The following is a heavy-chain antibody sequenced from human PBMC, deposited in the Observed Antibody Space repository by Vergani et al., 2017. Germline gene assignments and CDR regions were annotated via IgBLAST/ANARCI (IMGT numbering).Heavy chain of an antibody. CDR1: GGTFSSYT. V-gene: IGHV1-69*02. CDR3: AGRPRGASLC. CDR2: IIPILGIA. D-gene: IGHD1-26*01. J-gene: IGHJ4*02. Sequence: QVQLVQSGAEVKKPGSSVKVSCKASGGTFSSYTISWVRQAPGQGLEWMGRIIPILGIANYAQKFKGRVTITADKSTSTAYMELSSLRSEDTAVYYCAGRPRGASLCWGQGTLVTVSS.